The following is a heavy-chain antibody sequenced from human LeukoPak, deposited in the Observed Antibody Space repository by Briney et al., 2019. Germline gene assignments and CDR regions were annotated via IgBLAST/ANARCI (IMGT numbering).Heavy chain of an antibody. J-gene: IGHJ4*02. D-gene: IGHD2-15*01. Sequence: PSETLSLTCAVSGGSFSGYYWNWIRQTPGKGLEWIGSIYYSGSTYYNPSLKSRVTISVDTSKNQFSLKLSSVTAADTAVYYCARGGPVVAGTYDYWGQGTLVTVSS. CDR2: IYYSGST. CDR3: ARGGPVVAGTYDY. CDR1: GGSFSGYY. V-gene: IGHV4-34*01.